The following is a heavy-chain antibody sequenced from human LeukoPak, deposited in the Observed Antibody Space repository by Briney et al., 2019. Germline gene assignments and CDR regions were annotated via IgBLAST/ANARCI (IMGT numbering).Heavy chain of an antibody. Sequence: PGGSLRLSCGASGFTFSNYAMSWVRQAPGKGLEWVSGISDSGSTAFHADSVKGRFTSSRDNPKSTLYLQMNSLRAEDTAVYYCASGVAAYYFDYWGQGNLVTVSS. CDR1: GFTFSNYA. V-gene: IGHV3-23*01. J-gene: IGHJ4*02. D-gene: IGHD6-25*01. CDR3: ASGVAAYYFDY. CDR2: ISDSGSTA.